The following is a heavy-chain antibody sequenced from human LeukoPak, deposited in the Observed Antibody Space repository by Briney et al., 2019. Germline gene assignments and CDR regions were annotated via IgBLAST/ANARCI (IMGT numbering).Heavy chain of an antibody. CDR1: GFTVSSNY. Sequence: PGGSLRLSCAASGFTVSSNYMSWVRQAPGKGLDGVSVIYSGGSTYYADSVKGRFTISRDNSKDTLYIQMNSLRAEDTAVYYCARGGIAVASRVFDYWGQGTLVTVSS. CDR3: ARGGIAVASRVFDY. CDR2: IYSGGST. D-gene: IGHD6-19*01. J-gene: IGHJ4*02. V-gene: IGHV3-66*02.